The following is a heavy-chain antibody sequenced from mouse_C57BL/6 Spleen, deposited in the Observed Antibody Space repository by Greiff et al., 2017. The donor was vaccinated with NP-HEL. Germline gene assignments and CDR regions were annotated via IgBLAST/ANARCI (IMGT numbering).Heavy chain of an antibody. CDR1: GYTFTSYW. CDR3: ARGGTYYGNLAWFAY. CDR2: IYPSDSET. V-gene: IGHV1-61*01. Sequence: VQLQQPGAELVRPGSSVKLSCKASGYTFTSYWMDWVKQRPGQGLEWIGNIYPSDSETHYNQKFKDKATLTVDKSSSTAYMQLSSLTSEDSAVYYCARGGTYYGNLAWFAYWGQGTLVTVSA. D-gene: IGHD2-10*01. J-gene: IGHJ3*01.